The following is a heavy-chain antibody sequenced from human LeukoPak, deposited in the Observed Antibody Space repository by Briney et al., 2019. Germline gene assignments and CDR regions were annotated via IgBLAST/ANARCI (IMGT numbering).Heavy chain of an antibody. D-gene: IGHD2-8*01. Sequence: GGSLRLSCAASGFTFSDSDMHWVRQAPGKGLEWVSYISSSSSNSHYADSVKGRFTISRDNAKNTVYLQMNSLRAEDTAVYYCAKDRSCTNDVCHGDFDYWGQGTLVTVSS. J-gene: IGHJ4*02. V-gene: IGHV3-48*01. CDR2: ISSSSSNS. CDR3: AKDRSCTNDVCHGDFDY. CDR1: GFTFSDSD.